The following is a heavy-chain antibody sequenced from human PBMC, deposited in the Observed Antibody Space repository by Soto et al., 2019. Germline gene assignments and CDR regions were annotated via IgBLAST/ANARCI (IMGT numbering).Heavy chain of an antibody. CDR1: GYTFTSYG. CDR3: ARDGAPIAARPLWFDP. D-gene: IGHD6-6*01. V-gene: IGHV1-18*04. J-gene: IGHJ5*02. CDR2: ISAYNGNT. Sequence: ASVKVSCKASGYTFTSYGISWVRQAPGQGLEWMGWISAYNGNTNYAQKLQGRVTMTTDTSTSTAYMELRSLRSDDTAVYYCARDGAPIAARPLWFDPWGQGXLVTVSS.